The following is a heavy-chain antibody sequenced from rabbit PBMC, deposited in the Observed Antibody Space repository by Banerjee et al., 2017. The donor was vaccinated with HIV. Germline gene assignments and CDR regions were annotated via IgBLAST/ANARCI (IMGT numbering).Heavy chain of an antibody. CDR3: ARDDVGSNGDYDL. CDR1: GFSFSSGY. CDR2: IYSSSGDT. J-gene: IGHJ4*01. D-gene: IGHD1-1*01. V-gene: IGHV1S40*01. Sequence: QSLEESGGDLVKPGASLTLTCTASGFSFSSGYMCWVRQAPGKGLEWIACIYSSSGDTYYASWAKGRFTISKTSSTTVTLQMTSLTAADTATYFCARDDVGSNGDYDLWGPGTLVTVS.